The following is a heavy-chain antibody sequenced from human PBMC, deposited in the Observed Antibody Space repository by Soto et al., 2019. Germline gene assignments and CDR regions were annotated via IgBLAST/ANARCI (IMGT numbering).Heavy chain of an antibody. D-gene: IGHD5-18*01. Sequence: ASVKVSCKASGYTFTGYYMPWVRQAPGQGLEWMGWINPNSGGTNYAQKFQGWVTMTRDSSISKAYMELSRLSFYDTAVYYCARWAGGYSYGYDYWGQGTLVTVSS. V-gene: IGHV1-2*04. CDR2: INPNSGGT. CDR1: GYTFTGYY. CDR3: ARWAGGYSYGYDY. J-gene: IGHJ4*02.